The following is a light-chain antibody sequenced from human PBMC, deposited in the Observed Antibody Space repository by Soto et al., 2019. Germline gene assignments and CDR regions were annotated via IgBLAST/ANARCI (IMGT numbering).Light chain of an antibody. CDR1: QGISSA. CDR2: DAS. CDR3: EQFNSYPRT. Sequence: AIQLTQSPSSLSASVGDRVTITCRARQGISSALAWYQQKSGKAPKLLIYDASSLESGVPSRFSGSGSGTDFNLTISSLQPEDFATYDGEQFNSYPRTFGQGTKLEIK. V-gene: IGKV1-13*02. J-gene: IGKJ2*02.